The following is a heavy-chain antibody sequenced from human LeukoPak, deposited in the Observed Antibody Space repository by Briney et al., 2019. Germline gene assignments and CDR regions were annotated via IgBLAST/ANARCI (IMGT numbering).Heavy chain of an antibody. V-gene: IGHV3-23*01. Sequence: SGGSLRLSCAASGFTFSTYAMSWVRQIPGKGLEWVSAISGSDDGTYYADSVKGRFTISRDNSKNTLYLQMNSLRAEDTAVYYCASSASSGYYFDYWGQGTLVTVSS. CDR3: ASSASSGYYFDY. CDR1: GFTFSTYA. J-gene: IGHJ4*02. CDR2: ISGSDDGT. D-gene: IGHD2-15*01.